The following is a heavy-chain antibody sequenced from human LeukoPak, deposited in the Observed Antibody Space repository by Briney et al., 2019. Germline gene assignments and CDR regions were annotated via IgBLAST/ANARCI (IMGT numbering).Heavy chain of an antibody. Sequence: PGGSLRLSCAASGFTFDDYAMHWVRQAPGKGLEWVSGISWDSGRIGYADSVKGRFTISRDNAKNSLYLQMNSLRAEDTALHYCAKVKVKASHGRYGMDVWGQGTTVTVSS. CDR1: GFTFDDYA. CDR3: AKVKVKASHGRYGMDV. CDR2: ISWDSGRI. D-gene: IGHD2-2*01. V-gene: IGHV3-9*01. J-gene: IGHJ6*02.